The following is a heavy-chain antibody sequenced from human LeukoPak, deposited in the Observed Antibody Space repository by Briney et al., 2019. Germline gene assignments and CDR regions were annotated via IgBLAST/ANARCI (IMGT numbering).Heavy chain of an antibody. CDR2: INGNTGDT. CDR3: AREYSSSLFDY. J-gene: IGHJ4*02. Sequence: ASVTVSCKPSGYTFTGHYVHWVRQAPGQGLEWMGWINGNTGDTNYAQRFQGRVTMIRETSISTMYMELSRLRSDDTAVYYCAREYSSSLFDYWGQGTVVTVSS. D-gene: IGHD6-13*01. CDR1: GYTFTGHY. V-gene: IGHV1-2*02.